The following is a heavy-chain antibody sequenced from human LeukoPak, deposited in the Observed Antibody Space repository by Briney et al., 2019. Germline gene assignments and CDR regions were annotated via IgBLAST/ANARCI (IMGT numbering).Heavy chain of an antibody. V-gene: IGHV3-30-3*02. D-gene: IGHD3-16*02. Sequence: QTGGSLRLSCAASGFTFSSYAMHWVRQAPGKELEWVAVISYDGSNKYYADSVKGRFTISRDNSKNTVYLQMNSLRAEDTAVYYCAKYRYYPRGDDAFDIWGQGTMVTVSS. CDR1: GFTFSSYA. CDR3: AKYRYYPRGDDAFDI. CDR2: ISYDGSNK. J-gene: IGHJ3*02.